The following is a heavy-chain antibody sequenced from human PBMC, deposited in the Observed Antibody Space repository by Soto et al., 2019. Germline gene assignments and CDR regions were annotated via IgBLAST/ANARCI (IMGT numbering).Heavy chain of an antibody. D-gene: IGHD2-8*01. V-gene: IGHV3-30-3*01. J-gene: IGHJ6*02. CDR3: AREARDIVLMVYAPTDYYYYGMDV. CDR1: GFTFSSYA. CDR2: ISYDGSNK. Sequence: PGGSLRLSCAASGFTFSSYAMHWVRQAPGKGLEWVAVISYDGSNKYCADSVKGRFTISRDNSKNTLYLQMNSLRAEDTAVYYCAREARDIVLMVYAPTDYYYYGMDVWGQGTTVTVSS.